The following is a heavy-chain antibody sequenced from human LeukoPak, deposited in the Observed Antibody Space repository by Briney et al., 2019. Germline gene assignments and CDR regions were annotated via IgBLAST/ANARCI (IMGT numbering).Heavy chain of an antibody. CDR2: IYYSGST. Sequence: SETLSLTCTVSGGSISSYYWSWIRQPAGKGLEWIGYIYYSGSTNYNPSLKSRVTISVDTSKNQFSLKLSSVTAADTAVYYCARWYQYNWFDPWGQGTLVTVSS. CDR3: ARWYQYNWFDP. J-gene: IGHJ5*02. D-gene: IGHD2-15*01. V-gene: IGHV4-59*01. CDR1: GGSISSYY.